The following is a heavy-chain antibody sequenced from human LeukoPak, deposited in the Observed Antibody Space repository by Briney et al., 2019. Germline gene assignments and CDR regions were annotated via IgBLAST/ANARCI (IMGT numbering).Heavy chain of an antibody. CDR2: ISGSGGST. Sequence: GGSLRLSCAASGFTFSSYAMSWVRQAPGKGLEWVSAISGSGGSTYYADSVKGRFTISRDNSKNTLYLQMNSLRAEDTAVYYCAPSGSGSYFDDWFDPWGQGTLVTVSS. V-gene: IGHV3-23*01. CDR3: APSGSGSYFDDWFDP. D-gene: IGHD3-10*01. CDR1: GFTFSSYA. J-gene: IGHJ5*02.